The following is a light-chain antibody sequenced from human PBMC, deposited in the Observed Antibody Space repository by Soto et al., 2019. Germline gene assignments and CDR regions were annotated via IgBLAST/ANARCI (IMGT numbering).Light chain of an antibody. CDR1: QSVSSN. J-gene: IGKJ2*01. Sequence: EIVMTQSPATLSVSPGERATLSCRASQSVSSNLAWYQQKAGQAPRLLIYDASTRATGIPARFSGSGSGTEFTLTISSLQSEDFAIYYCQQSNNWPQTFGQGTQLEIK. CDR2: DAS. V-gene: IGKV3-15*01. CDR3: QQSNNWPQT.